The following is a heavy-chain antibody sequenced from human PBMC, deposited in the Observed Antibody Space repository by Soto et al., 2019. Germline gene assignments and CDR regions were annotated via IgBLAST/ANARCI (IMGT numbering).Heavy chain of an antibody. CDR3: ARDPKSGITGTPEY. J-gene: IGHJ4*02. CDR2: IWYDGSNK. Sequence: GGSLRLSCAASGFTFSSYGMDWVRQAPGKGLEWLAVIWYDGSNKYYADSVKGRFTISRDNSKNMLYLQMNSLRAEDTAVYYCARDPKSGITGTPEYWGQGTLVTVSS. CDR1: GFTFSSYG. V-gene: IGHV3-33*01. D-gene: IGHD1-20*01.